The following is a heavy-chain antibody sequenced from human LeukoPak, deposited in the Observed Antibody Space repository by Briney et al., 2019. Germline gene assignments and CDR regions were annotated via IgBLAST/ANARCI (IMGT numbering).Heavy chain of an antibody. CDR1: GFSVVNAW. Sequence: GGSLRLSCAASGFSVVNAWMSWVRQAPGQGLEWVGRIKSRADGGTTGYAAPVEGRFSISRDDSENTLYLQMNSLQIDDTALYYCLIFPGRWGQGTLVTVSS. CDR2: IKSRADGGTT. D-gene: IGHD3-3*01. V-gene: IGHV3-15*05. CDR3: LIFPGR. J-gene: IGHJ4*02.